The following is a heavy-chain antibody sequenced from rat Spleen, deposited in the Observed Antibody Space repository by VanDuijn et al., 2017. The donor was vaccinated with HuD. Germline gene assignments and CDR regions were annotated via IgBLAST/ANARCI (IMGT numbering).Heavy chain of an antibody. J-gene: IGHJ2*01. CDR1: GFTFSDYN. D-gene: IGHD1-1*01. V-gene: IGHV5-7*01. CDR2: ISYDGSST. CDR3: ARQWYYFDY. Sequence: EVQLVESGGGLVQPGRSLKLSCAASGFTFSDYNMAWVRQAPKKGLEWVATISYDGSSTYYPDSVKGRFTISRDNAKSTLYLQMDSLRSEDTASYYCARQWYYFDYWGQGVMVTVSS.